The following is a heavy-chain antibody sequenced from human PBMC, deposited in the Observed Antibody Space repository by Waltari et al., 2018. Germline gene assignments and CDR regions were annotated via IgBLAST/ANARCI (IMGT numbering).Heavy chain of an antibody. J-gene: IGHJ4*02. D-gene: IGHD3-22*01. CDR3: SRDPGGIVVSPRYYLDY. CDR2: INAGNGNT. CDR1: GYTFTSYA. V-gene: IGHV1-3*01. Sequence: QVKLVQSGAEVKKPGASVKVSCKASGYTFTSYAMHWVRQAPGQRLEWMGWINAGNGNTKDSQKFQGRVTITRDTAASTAYMELSSLRSEDTAVYYCSRDPGGIVVSPRYYLDYWGQVTLVTVSS.